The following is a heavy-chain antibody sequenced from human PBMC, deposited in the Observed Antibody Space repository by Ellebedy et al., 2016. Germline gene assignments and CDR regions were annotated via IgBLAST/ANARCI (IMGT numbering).Heavy chain of an antibody. J-gene: IGHJ4*02. CDR3: RQGHYADL. CDR1: GLTVSSFF. Sequence: GGSLRLSXAPSGLTVSSFFMGWVRQAPGKGLEWVSTMRGDGAKTHLADSVKGRFTMSRDIPKNTVYLRMNNLRAEDTAVYYCRQGHYADLWGQGTLVTVSS. D-gene: IGHD4-17*01. CDR2: MRGDGAKT. V-gene: IGHV3-23*01.